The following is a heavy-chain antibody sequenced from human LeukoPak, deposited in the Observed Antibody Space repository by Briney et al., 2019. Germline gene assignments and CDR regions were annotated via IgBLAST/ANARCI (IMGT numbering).Heavy chain of an antibody. J-gene: IGHJ3*02. CDR2: ISGSSSTI. Sequence: PGGSLRLSCAASGFTFSSYSMNWVRQAPGKGLEWVSYISGSSSTIYYADAVKGRFTISRDNAKNSLFLRVSSLRAEDTAVYYCARGQRYSSGWYGDAFDIWGQGTMVTVSS. V-gene: IGHV3-48*04. D-gene: IGHD6-19*01. CDR3: ARGQRYSSGWYGDAFDI. CDR1: GFTFSSYS.